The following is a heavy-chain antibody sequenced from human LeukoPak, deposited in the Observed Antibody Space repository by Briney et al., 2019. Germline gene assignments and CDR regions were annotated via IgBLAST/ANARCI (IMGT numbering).Heavy chain of an antibody. Sequence: GGSLRLSCAASGFTVSSNYMSGVRQAPGKGLEWVSVIYSGGSTYYADSVQGRFTISRDNSKNTLYLQMNSLRAEDTAVYYCARVFYGDYPGYFDYWGQGTLVTVSS. CDR3: ARVFYGDYPGYFDY. V-gene: IGHV3-66*01. J-gene: IGHJ4*02. CDR2: IYSGGST. D-gene: IGHD4-17*01. CDR1: GFTVSSNY.